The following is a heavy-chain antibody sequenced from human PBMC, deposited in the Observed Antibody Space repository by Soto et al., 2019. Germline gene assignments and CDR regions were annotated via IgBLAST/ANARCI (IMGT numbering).Heavy chain of an antibody. J-gene: IGHJ4*02. Sequence: QVQLQQWGAGLLKPSETLSLTCAVYGGSFSGYYWTWIRQPPGKGLEWIGEINHSGNTNYNPSLKGRVTISLDMSKNQFSLKLRSVTAADTAVYYCARGFHSSALFSRYTKFDNWGQGTLVTVSS. CDR3: ARGFHSSALFSRYTKFDN. CDR1: GGSFSGYY. D-gene: IGHD6-6*01. V-gene: IGHV4-34*01. CDR2: INHSGNT.